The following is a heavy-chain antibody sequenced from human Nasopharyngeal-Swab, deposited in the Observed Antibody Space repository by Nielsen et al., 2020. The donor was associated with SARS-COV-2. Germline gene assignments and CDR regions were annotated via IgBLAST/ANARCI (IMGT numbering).Heavy chain of an antibody. CDR3: AKDGMVRGAFDI. CDR1: GFTFSSYA. D-gene: IGHD5-18*01. V-gene: IGHV3-23*01. CDR2: ISGSGGST. Sequence: GESLKISCAASGFTFSSYAVSWVRQAPGKGLEWVSAISGSGGSTYYADSVKGRFTISRDNSKNTLYLQMNSLRAEDTAVYYCAKDGMVRGAFDIWGQGTMVTVS. J-gene: IGHJ3*02.